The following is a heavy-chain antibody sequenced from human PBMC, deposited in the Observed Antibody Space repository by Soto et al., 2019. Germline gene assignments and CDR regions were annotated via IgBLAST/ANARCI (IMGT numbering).Heavy chain of an antibody. D-gene: IGHD3-22*01. Sequence: ASVKVSCKASGYTFTGYYMHWVRQAPGQGLEWMGWINPNSGGTNYAQKFQGWVTRNRDTSISTACMELSRLRSDDTAVHYCARDSPPNYYDSSGYYANWFDPWGQGTLVTVSS. CDR3: ARDSPPNYYDSSGYYANWFDP. V-gene: IGHV1-2*04. CDR1: GYTFTGYY. CDR2: INPNSGGT. J-gene: IGHJ5*02.